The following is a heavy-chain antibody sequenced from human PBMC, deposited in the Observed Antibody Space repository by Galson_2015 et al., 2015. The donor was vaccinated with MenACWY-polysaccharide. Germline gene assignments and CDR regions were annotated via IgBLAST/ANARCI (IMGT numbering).Heavy chain of an antibody. D-gene: IGHD6-6*01. CDR2: SYYTGST. V-gene: IGHV4-59*01. Sequence: ETLSLTCTVSGGSISGYYWNWIRQSPGKGLEWIGYSYYTGSTNYNPSLKSRVAISVDTSKNQFSLTLASVTAADTAVYYCARVNRTGSGRLYCYYGFDVWGQGTTVTVSS. CDR1: GGSISGYY. J-gene: IGHJ6*02. CDR3: ARVNRTGSGRLYCYYGFDV.